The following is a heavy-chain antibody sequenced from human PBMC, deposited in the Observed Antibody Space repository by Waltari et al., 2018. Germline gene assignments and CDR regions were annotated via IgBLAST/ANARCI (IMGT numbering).Heavy chain of an antibody. J-gene: IGHJ4*02. CDR2: IKQDGSEK. CDR3: TRGGRDSSWYWRD. CDR1: GRSFGNYW. V-gene: IGHV3-7*01. Sequence: EVQLVESGGGLAQPGGSLRLSCAASGRSFGNYWMTWVRQASGKGPEWVANIKQDGSEKYYMDSVKGRFTISRDNAKNSLYLQMNNLRVEDTAVYYCTRGGRDSSWYWRDWGQGTLVTVSS. D-gene: IGHD6-13*01.